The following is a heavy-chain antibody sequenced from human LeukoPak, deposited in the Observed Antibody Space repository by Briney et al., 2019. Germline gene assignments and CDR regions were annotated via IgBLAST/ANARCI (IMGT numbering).Heavy chain of an antibody. Sequence: GGSLTLFCAASGFIFRAYWMSWLRQAPGEGGVWVANIKPGGSEKYYVHPEKGRFTMSRDNARSSRYLQMNGLRVEDTALYYCGVYDLGQGTLVTVSS. CDR3: GVYD. D-gene: IGHD2/OR15-2a*01. CDR2: IKPGGSEK. J-gene: IGHJ4*02. CDR1: GFIFRAYW. V-gene: IGHV3-7*01.